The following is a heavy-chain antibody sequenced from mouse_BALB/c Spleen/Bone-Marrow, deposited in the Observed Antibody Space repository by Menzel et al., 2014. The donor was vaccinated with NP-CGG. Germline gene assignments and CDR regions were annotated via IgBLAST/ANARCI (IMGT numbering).Heavy chain of an antibody. Sequence: VQLQQSGAELMKPGASVKISCKATGYTFSSYWIDWVKQRPGHGLEWIGEILPGSGITNYNEKFKGKATFTADTSSNTAYMQLSSLTSEDSAVYYCTRGGSYYRYLDYWGQGTTLTVSS. CDR3: TRGGSYYRYLDY. CDR1: GYTFSSYW. D-gene: IGHD2-14*01. J-gene: IGHJ2*01. V-gene: IGHV1-9*01. CDR2: ILPGSGIT.